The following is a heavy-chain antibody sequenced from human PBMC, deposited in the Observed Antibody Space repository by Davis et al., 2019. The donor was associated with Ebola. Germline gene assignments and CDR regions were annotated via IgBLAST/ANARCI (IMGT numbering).Heavy chain of an antibody. Sequence: GESLKISCAASGFTFSSYAMNWVRQAPGKGLEWVSSISSSSSYIYYADSVKGRFTISRDNAKNSLYLQMNSLRVEDTAVYYCATAGGADLDDYWGQGTLVTVSS. V-gene: IGHV3-21*01. D-gene: IGHD3-3*01. CDR2: ISSSSSYI. J-gene: IGHJ4*02. CDR3: ATAGGADLDDY. CDR1: GFTFSSYA.